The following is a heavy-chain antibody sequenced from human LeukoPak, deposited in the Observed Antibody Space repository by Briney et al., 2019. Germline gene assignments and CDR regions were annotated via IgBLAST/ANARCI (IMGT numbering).Heavy chain of an antibody. D-gene: IGHD3-10*01. CDR3: AKGSMGRGPDY. Sequence: GGSLRLSCSASGFTFVDYGMSSVRQAPGKGLEWVAFIRYDGRNKYYADSVKGRFTIFRDNSKNTMYLQMNSLRAEDTAVYYCAKGSMGRGPDYWGQGTLVTVSS. J-gene: IGHJ4*02. V-gene: IGHV3-30*02. CDR2: IRYDGRNK. CDR1: GFTFVDYG.